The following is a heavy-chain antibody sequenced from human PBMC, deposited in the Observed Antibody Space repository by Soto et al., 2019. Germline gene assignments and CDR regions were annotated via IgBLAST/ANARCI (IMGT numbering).Heavy chain of an antibody. D-gene: IGHD3-22*01. V-gene: IGHV4-30-4*01. J-gene: IGHJ6*02. CDR3: ARDKGSMIVVASSAYYYGMDV. CDR2: IYYSGST. CDR1: CGSISSGDYY. Sequence: SETLSLTCTVSCGSISSGDYYWSWIRQPPGKGLEWIGYIYYSGSTYYNPSLKSRVTISVDTSKNQFSLKLSSVTAADTAVYYCARDKGSMIVVASSAYYYGMDVWGQGTTVTVSS.